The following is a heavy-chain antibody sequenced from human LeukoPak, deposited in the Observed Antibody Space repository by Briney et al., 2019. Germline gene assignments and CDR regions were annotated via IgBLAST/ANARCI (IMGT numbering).Heavy chain of an antibody. CDR2: FGSAGDT. J-gene: IGHJ2*01. CDR1: GFPFSAYD. Sequence: GGSLRLSCATSGFPFSAYDMHWARQAPGKGLEWVSAFGSAGDTYYPGAVKGRFTISRDYAKNSLFLQMNNLIAGDTAVYFCVRGALPGDNWYFDLWGRGTLVTVSS. CDR3: VRGALPGDNWYFDL. V-gene: IGHV3-13*01.